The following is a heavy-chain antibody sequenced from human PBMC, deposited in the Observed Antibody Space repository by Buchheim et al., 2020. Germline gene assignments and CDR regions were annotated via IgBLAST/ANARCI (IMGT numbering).Heavy chain of an antibody. CDR3: ARGGGVVTATPPDY. D-gene: IGHD2-21*02. V-gene: IGHV4-34*01. Sequence: QVQLQQWGAGLLKPSETLSLTCAVSGGSFSGYYWSWIRQPPGKGLEWIGEINHSGSTNYNPSLKSRVTISVDTSKNQFSLKLSSVTAADTAVYYCARGGGVVTATPPDYWGQGTL. CDR1: GGSFSGYY. J-gene: IGHJ4*02. CDR2: INHSGST.